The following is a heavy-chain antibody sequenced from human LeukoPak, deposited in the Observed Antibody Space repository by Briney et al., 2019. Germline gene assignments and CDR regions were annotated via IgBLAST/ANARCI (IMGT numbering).Heavy chain of an antibody. CDR3: ARGSPGGPGWLLLFPRSPNAFDI. V-gene: IGHV4-34*01. J-gene: IGHJ3*02. CDR2: INHSGST. CDR1: GGSFSGYY. Sequence: PSETLSLTCAVYGGSFSGYYWSWIRQPPGKGLEWIGEINHSGSTNYNPSLKSRVTISVDTSKNQFSLKLSSVTAADTAVYYCARGSPGGPGWLLLFPRSPNAFDISGQGTMVTVSS. D-gene: IGHD5-24*01.